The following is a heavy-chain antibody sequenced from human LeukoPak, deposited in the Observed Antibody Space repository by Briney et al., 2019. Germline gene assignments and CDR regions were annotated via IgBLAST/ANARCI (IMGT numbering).Heavy chain of an antibody. CDR1: GYTFTGYY. CDR3: AREIDVAGTDAFDY. J-gene: IGHJ4*02. CDR2: INPNSGGT. Sequence: ASVTVSFKASGYTFTGYYMHWVRQAPGQGLEWMGWINPNSGGTNYAQKFQGRVTMTRDTSISTAYMELSRLRSDDTAVYYCAREIDVAGTDAFDYGGQGTLVTVSS. D-gene: IGHD6-19*01. V-gene: IGHV1-2*02.